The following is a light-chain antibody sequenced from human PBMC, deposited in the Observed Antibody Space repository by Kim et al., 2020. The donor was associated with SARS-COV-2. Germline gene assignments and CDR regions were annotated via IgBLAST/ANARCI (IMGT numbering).Light chain of an antibody. Sequence: QGRTAIISCWGNNMGSEMLRWYQQKPGQAPVLVIYYDGNRPSVIPERFSGSKSGNTATLTISRVEAGDEADYYCQVWDSTSHHPSFGGGTKVTVL. V-gene: IGLV3-21*01. CDR1: NMGSEM. J-gene: IGLJ3*02. CDR2: YDG. CDR3: QVWDSTSHHPS.